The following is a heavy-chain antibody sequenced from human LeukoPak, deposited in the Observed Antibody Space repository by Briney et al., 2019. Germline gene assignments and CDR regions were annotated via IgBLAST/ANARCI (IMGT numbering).Heavy chain of an antibody. D-gene: IGHD3-9*01. CDR1: GGSIGTTNYY. Sequence: SETLSLTCTVSGGSIGTTNYYWGWLRQPPGKGLEWIGSIYYSETTYDNPYLESRVTISKETSKNQFSLSLSSVTAADTAVYYCARQRADYFYYYVDVWGKGTTVTVS. V-gene: IGHV4-39*01. CDR2: IYYSETT. J-gene: IGHJ6*03. CDR3: ARQRADYFYYYVDV.